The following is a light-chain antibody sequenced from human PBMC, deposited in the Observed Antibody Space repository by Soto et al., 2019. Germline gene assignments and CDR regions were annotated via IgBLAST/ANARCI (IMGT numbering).Light chain of an antibody. Sequence: EIVMTQSPATLSVSPGGRATLSCRASQSVTSNLAGYQQKPGQAPRLLIYGASTRSTGIPARFSGSGSGKEFTLTISSMQSEDFAVYYCQQYNNWPQWTFGQGTKVEIK. J-gene: IGKJ1*01. CDR3: QQYNNWPQWT. CDR1: QSVTSN. V-gene: IGKV3-15*01. CDR2: GAS.